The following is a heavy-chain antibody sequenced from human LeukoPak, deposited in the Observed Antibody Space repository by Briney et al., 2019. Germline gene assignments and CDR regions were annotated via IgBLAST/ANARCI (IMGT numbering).Heavy chain of an antibody. D-gene: IGHD5-18*01. V-gene: IGHV3-48*02. J-gene: IGHJ4*02. Sequence: GGSLRLSCAASGFTFSSYSMNWVRQAPGKGLEWVSYISSSSGTIYYADSVKGRFTISRDNAKNSPYLQMSSLRDEDTAVYYCARVGYGPPFEYWGQGTLVTVSS. CDR1: GFTFSSYS. CDR2: ISSSSGTI. CDR3: ARVGYGPPFEY.